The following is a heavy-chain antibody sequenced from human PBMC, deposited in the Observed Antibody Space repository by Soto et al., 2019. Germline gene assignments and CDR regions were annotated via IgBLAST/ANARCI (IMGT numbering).Heavy chain of an antibody. CDR2: IYYSGST. Sequence: QVQLQESGPGLVKPSETLSLTCTVSGGSISSYYWGWIRQPPGKGLEWIGSIYYSGSTYYNPSLKSRVTISVDTSKNQFSLKLSSVTAADTAVYYCARLSRDTYNWFDPWGQGTLVTVSS. CDR1: GGSISSYY. V-gene: IGHV4-39*01. J-gene: IGHJ5*02. CDR3: ARLSRDTYNWFDP.